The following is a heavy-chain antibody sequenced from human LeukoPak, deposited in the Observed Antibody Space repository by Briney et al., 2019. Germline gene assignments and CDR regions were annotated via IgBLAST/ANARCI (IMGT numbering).Heavy chain of an antibody. Sequence: GGSLRLSCAASGFTFSSYAMSWVRQAPGKGLEWVSAISGSGGSTYYADSVKGRFTISRDNSKNTPYLQMNSLRAEDTAVYYCAKDRRGVPGFDYWGQGTLVTVSS. D-gene: IGHD3-10*01. J-gene: IGHJ4*02. CDR3: AKDRRGVPGFDY. CDR2: ISGSGGST. V-gene: IGHV3-23*01. CDR1: GFTFSSYA.